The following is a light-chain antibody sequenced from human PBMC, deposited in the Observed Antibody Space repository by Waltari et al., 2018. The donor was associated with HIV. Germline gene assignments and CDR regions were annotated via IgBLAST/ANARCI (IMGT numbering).Light chain of an antibody. Sequence: QSALTQPRSVSGSLGQSVTISCTVISSDVGGYNYVSWYQQHPGKAPKLLIFDVTKRPSGVPVLFSGSKSGDTAALTISGLQSEDEADYYCCSYAGSYDFDVVFGGGTNLTVL. CDR2: DVT. J-gene: IGLJ2*01. CDR1: SSDVGGYNY. CDR3: CSYAGSYDFDVV. V-gene: IGLV2-11*01.